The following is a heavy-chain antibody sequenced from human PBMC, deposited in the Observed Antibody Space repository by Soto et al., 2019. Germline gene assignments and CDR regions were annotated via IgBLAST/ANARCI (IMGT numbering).Heavy chain of an antibody. CDR3: ASEYGSGSYGYYYAMDV. Sequence: PGGSLRLSCAASGFTFSSYAMTWVRQAPGKGLEWVSGISRSGDNTYYADSVKGRFTISRDNSKNTVYLQMNSLGADDTAVYYCASEYGSGSYGYYYAMDVWGQGTTVTVSS. J-gene: IGHJ6*02. CDR2: ISRSGDNT. V-gene: IGHV3-23*01. D-gene: IGHD3-10*01. CDR1: GFTFSSYA.